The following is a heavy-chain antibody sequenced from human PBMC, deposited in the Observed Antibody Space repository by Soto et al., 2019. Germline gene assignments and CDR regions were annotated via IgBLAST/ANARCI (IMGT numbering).Heavy chain of an antibody. CDR2: ISSSSSYI. V-gene: IGHV3-21*01. D-gene: IGHD2-15*01. CDR3: ARGGGGGYCSGGSCYSDFFDI. CDR1: GFTFSSYS. J-gene: IGHJ3*02. Sequence: EVQLVESGGGLVKPGGSLRLSCAASGFTFSSYSMNWVRQAPGKGLEWVSSISSSSSYIYYADSVKGRFTISRDNAKNSLYRQRKGLRAEDTAVYYCARGGGGGYCSGGSCYSDFFDIWGQGTMVTVSS.